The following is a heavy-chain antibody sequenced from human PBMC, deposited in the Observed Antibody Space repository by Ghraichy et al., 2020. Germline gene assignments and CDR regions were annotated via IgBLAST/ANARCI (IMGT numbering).Heavy chain of an antibody. CDR3: AKQTFYYDSSGYFEAHYFDY. Sequence: GGSLRLSCAAFGFTFSSYAMSWVRQAPGKGLEWVSAISGSGDSTYYADSLKGRFTISRDNSKNTLYLQMNSLRAEDTAVYYCAKQTFYYDSSGYFEAHYFDYWGQGTLVTVTS. CDR1: GFTFSSYA. V-gene: IGHV3-23*01. CDR2: ISGSGDST. D-gene: IGHD3-22*01. J-gene: IGHJ4*02.